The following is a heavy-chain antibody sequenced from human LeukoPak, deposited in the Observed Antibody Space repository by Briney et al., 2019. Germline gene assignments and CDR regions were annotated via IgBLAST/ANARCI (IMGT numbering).Heavy chain of an antibody. D-gene: IGHD3-22*01. CDR2: ISYDGSNK. J-gene: IGHJ4*02. CDR3: AKGRFLYDSSGPLDY. Sequence: PGRSLRLSCAASGFTFSSYGMHWVRQAPGKGLEWVAVISYDGSNKYYADSVKGRFTISRDNSKNTLCLQMNSLRAEDTAVYYCAKGRFLYDSSGPLDYWGQGTLVTVSS. V-gene: IGHV3-30*18. CDR1: GFTFSSYG.